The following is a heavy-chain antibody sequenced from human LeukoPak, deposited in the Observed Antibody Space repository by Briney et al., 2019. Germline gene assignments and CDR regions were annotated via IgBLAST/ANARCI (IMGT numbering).Heavy chain of an antibody. CDR3: AKDLAYYYDSSGYYYDPY. V-gene: IGHV3-23*01. Sequence: GGSLRLSCAASGFTFSSYAMSWVRQAPGKGLEWVSAISGSGGSTYYADSVKGRFTISRDNSKNTLYLQMNSLRAEDTAVYYCAKDLAYYYDSSGYYYDPYWGQGTLVTVSS. J-gene: IGHJ4*02. CDR1: GFTFSSYA. CDR2: ISGSGGST. D-gene: IGHD3-22*01.